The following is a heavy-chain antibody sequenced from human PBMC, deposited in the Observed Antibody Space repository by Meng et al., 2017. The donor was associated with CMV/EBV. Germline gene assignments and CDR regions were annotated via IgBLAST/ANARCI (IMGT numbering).Heavy chain of an antibody. V-gene: IGHV3-23*01. CDR2: ITASGGST. J-gene: IGHJ4*02. CDR1: EFTFSNYA. D-gene: IGHD6-13*01. CDR3: AKAFSASWYREYYDD. Sequence: GESLKISRAASEFTFSNYAMSWVRPAPGRGLAWVSAITASGGSTYYADSVKGRFTVSRDNTKNTLYLQMNSLRAEDTALYYCAKAFSASWYREYYDDWGQGTLVTVSS.